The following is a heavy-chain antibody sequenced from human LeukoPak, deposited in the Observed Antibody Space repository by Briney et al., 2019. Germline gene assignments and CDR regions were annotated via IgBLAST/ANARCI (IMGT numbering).Heavy chain of an antibody. Sequence: SETLSLTCAVSGGSISSGGYSWSWIRQPPGKGLEWIGYIYYSGSTYYNPSLKSRVTISVDTSKNQFSLKLSSVTAADTAVYYCARQRGWGFGSYLDYWGQGTLVTVSS. CDR3: ARQRGWGFGSYLDY. CDR2: IYYSGST. J-gene: IGHJ4*02. CDR1: GGSISSGGYS. V-gene: IGHV4-30-4*07. D-gene: IGHD7-27*01.